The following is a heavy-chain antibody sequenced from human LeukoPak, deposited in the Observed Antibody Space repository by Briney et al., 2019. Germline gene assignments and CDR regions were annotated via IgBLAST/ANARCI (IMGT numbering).Heavy chain of an antibody. CDR1: GYSFTSYW. CDR2: IDPSDSYT. CDR3: ARQYNWNDGGAPIFYGMDV. J-gene: IGHJ6*04. Sequence: GESLKISCKGSGYSFTSYWISWVRQMPGKGQEWMGRIDPSDSYTNYSPSFQGHVTISADKSISTAYLQWSSLKASDTAMYYCARQYNWNDGGAPIFYGMDVWGKGTTVTVSS. D-gene: IGHD1-1*01. V-gene: IGHV5-10-1*01.